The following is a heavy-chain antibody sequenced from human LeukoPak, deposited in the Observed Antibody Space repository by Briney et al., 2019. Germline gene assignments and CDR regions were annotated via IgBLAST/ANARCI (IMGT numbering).Heavy chain of an antibody. J-gene: IGHJ4*02. D-gene: IGHD2-2*01. V-gene: IGHV1-2*02. Sequence: ASVNVSCKASGYPFTGYYLHWVRQAPGQGLEWMGWINPNSGFTNYAQKFQGRVTMTRDTSISTAYMELSRLRSDDTAVYYCARLADCSSSSCRSFDHWGQGTLVTVSS. CDR1: GYPFTGYY. CDR3: ARLADCSSSSCRSFDH. CDR2: INPNSGFT.